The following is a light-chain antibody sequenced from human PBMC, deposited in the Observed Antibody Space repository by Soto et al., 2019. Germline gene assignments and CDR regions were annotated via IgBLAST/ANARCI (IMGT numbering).Light chain of an antibody. Sequence: DIVMTQSPDSLAVSLGERATINCKSSQSVLYSSNNKNYLAWYQQKPGQPPKLLIYWASTRDSGVPDRFSGSGSGTDFTLTISSPQAEDVAVYYCQQYYTTPYTFGQGTKLEIK. CDR3: QQYYTTPYT. CDR2: WAS. V-gene: IGKV4-1*01. CDR1: QSVLYSSNNKNY. J-gene: IGKJ2*01.